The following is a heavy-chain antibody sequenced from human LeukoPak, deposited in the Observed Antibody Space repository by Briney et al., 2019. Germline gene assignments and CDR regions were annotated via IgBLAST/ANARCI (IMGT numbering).Heavy chain of an antibody. CDR3: ARGGYGDYRVNWFDP. J-gene: IGHJ5*02. Sequence: GGSLRLSCAASGFTVSSNYMSWVRQAPGKGLEWVSVIYSGGRTYYGDSVKGRFTFSRDNSKNTLYLQMNSLRAEDTAVYYCARGGYGDYRVNWFDPWGQGTLVTVSS. CDR2: IYSGGRT. V-gene: IGHV3-53*05. CDR1: GFTVSSNY. D-gene: IGHD4-17*01.